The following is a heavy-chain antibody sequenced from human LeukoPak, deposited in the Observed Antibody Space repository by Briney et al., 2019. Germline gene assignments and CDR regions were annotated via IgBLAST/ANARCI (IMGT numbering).Heavy chain of an antibody. CDR2: MNPKSGSA. D-gene: IGHD1-1*01. V-gene: IGHV1-8*03. CDR3: AGDVMSTALDAFDY. J-gene: IGHJ4*02. CDR1: GYTFTSFD. Sequence: ASVKVSCKASGYTFTSFDINWVRQATGQRLEWMGWMNPKSGSAGYARNFQGRVTFTRDTSISTAYMELSSLTSEDTAVYYCAGDVMSTALDAFDYWGQGTLVTVSS.